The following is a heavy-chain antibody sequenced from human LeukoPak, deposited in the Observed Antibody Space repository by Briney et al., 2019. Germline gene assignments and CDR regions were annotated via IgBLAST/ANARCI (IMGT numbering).Heavy chain of an antibody. J-gene: IGHJ3*02. D-gene: IGHD3-9*01. CDR2: IRFDGSNK. Sequence: PGGSLRLSCAASGFTFSSYGMHWVRQAPGKGLEWVAFIRFDGSNKYYADSVKGRFTISRDNSKNTLYLQMNSLRAEDTAVYYCAKGPNYDILTGWRKTYNAFDMWGRGTMVTVSS. CDR3: AKGPNYDILTGWRKTYNAFDM. CDR1: GFTFSSYG. V-gene: IGHV3-30*02.